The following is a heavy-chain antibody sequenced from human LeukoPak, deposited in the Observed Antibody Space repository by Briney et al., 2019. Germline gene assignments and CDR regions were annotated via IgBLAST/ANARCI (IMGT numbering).Heavy chain of an antibody. J-gene: IGHJ4*02. Sequence: GSLRLSCLASGFTFSSFWMSLVRQAPGKGLEWVANIKQDGSDKYYVDSVKGRFTISRDNAKNSLYLQMNSLRAEDTAVHYCASGQKLGFWGQGTLVTVSS. CDR2: IKQDGSDK. CDR1: GFTFSSFW. CDR3: ASGQKLGF. V-gene: IGHV3-7*01. D-gene: IGHD6-13*01.